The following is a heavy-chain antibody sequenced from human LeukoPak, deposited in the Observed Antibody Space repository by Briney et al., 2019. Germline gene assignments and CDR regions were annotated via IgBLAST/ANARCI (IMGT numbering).Heavy chain of an antibody. J-gene: IGHJ6*02. Sequence: SETLSLTCAVYGGSFSGYYWSWIRQPPGKGLEWIGEINHSGSTNYNPSLKSRVTISVDTSKNQFSLKLSSVTAADTAVYYCARARGWQQLPRRYYGMDVWGQGTTVTVSS. CDR3: ARARGWQQLPRRYYGMDV. CDR2: INHSGST. V-gene: IGHV4-34*01. CDR1: GGSFSGYY. D-gene: IGHD6-13*01.